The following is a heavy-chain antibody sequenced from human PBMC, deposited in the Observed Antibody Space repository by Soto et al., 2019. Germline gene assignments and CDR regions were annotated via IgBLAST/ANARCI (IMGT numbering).Heavy chain of an antibody. CDR3: ARVFFGYAGQIDAFDI. J-gene: IGHJ3*02. Sequence: SETLSLTCAVSSGSISSSNWWSWVRQPPGKGLEWIGEIYHSGSTNYNPSPKSRVTISVDKSKNQFSLKLSSVTAADTAVYYCARVFFGYAGQIDAFDIWGQGTMVTVSS. D-gene: IGHD3-10*01. CDR1: SGSISSSNW. CDR2: IYHSGST. V-gene: IGHV4-4*02.